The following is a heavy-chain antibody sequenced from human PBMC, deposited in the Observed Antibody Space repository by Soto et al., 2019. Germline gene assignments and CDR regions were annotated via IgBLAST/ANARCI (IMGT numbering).Heavy chain of an antibody. CDR2: ISYDGSNK. CDR3: AKVLSRGYCSGGSCYWSDVGMDV. CDR1: GFTFSSYG. D-gene: IGHD2-15*01. Sequence: GGSLILSCAASGFTFSSYGMHWVRQAPGKGLEWVAVISYDGSNKYYADSVKGRFTISRDNSKNTLYLQMNSLRAEDTAVYYCAKVLSRGYCSGGSCYWSDVGMDVWGQGTTVTVSS. J-gene: IGHJ6*02. V-gene: IGHV3-30*18.